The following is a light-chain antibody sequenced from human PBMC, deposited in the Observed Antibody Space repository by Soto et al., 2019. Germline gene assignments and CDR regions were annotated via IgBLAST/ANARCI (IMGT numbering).Light chain of an antibody. CDR2: EVS. V-gene: IGLV2-14*01. Sequence: QSALTQPASVSGSPGQSITISRTGSSSEVGGYNYVSWHQQYPGKAPSLMIYEVSNRPSGVSDRFSGSKSGNTASLTISGLQAEDEADYYCSSYTSSYIYVFGTGTKVTVL. J-gene: IGLJ1*01. CDR1: SSEVGGYNY. CDR3: SSYTSSYIYV.